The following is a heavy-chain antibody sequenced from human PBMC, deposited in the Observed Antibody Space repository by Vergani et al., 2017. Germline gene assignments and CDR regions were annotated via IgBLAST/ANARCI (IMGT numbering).Heavy chain of an antibody. CDR3: TRGWYYDSIAYWAY. V-gene: IGHV1-46*03. Sequence: QVQLVQSGAEVKKPGAAVKVSCKASGYYFTDNYLHWVRQAPGQGLEWMGIINPSGGSTSYAQKFQGRVTMTRDTSTSTVYMELSSLRSEDTAVYYCTRGWYYDSIAYWAYWGQGTLVTVSS. CDR2: INPSGGST. CDR1: GYYFTDNY. D-gene: IGHD3-22*01. J-gene: IGHJ4*02.